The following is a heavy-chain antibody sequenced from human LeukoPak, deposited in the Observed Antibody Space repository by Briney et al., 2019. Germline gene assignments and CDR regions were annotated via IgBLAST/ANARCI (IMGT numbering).Heavy chain of an antibody. Sequence: SETLSLTCTVSGGSISSYCWSWIRQPPGKGLEWIGYIYYSGSTNYNPSLKSRINISVDTSKNQFSLRLSSVTAADTAVYYCAKSELNDYMKYWGQGTLVTVSS. CDR2: IYYSGST. CDR1: GGSISSYC. V-gene: IGHV4-59*08. CDR3: AKSELNDYMKY. J-gene: IGHJ4*02. D-gene: IGHD4-11*01.